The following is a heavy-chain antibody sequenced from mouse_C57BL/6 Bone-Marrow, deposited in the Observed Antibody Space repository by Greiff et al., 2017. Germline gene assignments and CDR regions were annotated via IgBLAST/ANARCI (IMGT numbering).Heavy chain of an antibody. J-gene: IGHJ2*01. Sequence: QVQLQQPGAELVKPGASVKLSCKASGYTFTSYWMHWVKQRPGQGLEWIGMIHPNSGSTNYNEKFKSKATLPVDKSSSTADMQLRGLTSEDSAVYDCARSGQLRLLDYWGQGTTLTVSS. CDR3: ARSGQLRLLDY. CDR2: IHPNSGST. V-gene: IGHV1-64*01. CDR1: GYTFTSYW. D-gene: IGHD3-2*02.